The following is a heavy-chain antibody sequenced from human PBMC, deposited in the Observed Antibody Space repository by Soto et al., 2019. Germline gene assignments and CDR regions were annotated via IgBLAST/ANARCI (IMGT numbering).Heavy chain of an antibody. CDR3: AEGGKYYDSSGYYSDYFDY. V-gene: IGHV4-34*01. J-gene: IGHJ4*02. CDR1: GGSFSNYY. Sequence: PSETLSLTCAVYGGSFSNYYWSWIRQPPGKGLEWIGEINHSGSTNYNPSLKSRVTISVDTSKNQFSLKLSSATAADTAVYYCAEGGKYYDSSGYYSDYFDYWGQGTLVT. D-gene: IGHD3-22*01. CDR2: INHSGST.